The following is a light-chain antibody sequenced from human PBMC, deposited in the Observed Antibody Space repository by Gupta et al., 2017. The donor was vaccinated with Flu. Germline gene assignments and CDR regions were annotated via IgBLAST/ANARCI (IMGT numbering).Light chain of an antibody. CDR1: QSISSW. Sequence: PSTLSASVGDRVTITCRASQSISSWLDWYQQKPGKAPKLLIYKASSLESGVPSRFSGSGSGTEFTLTISSLQPDDFATYYCQQYNSYIASFGQGTKVEIK. J-gene: IGKJ1*01. CDR2: KAS. CDR3: QQYNSYIAS. V-gene: IGKV1-5*03.